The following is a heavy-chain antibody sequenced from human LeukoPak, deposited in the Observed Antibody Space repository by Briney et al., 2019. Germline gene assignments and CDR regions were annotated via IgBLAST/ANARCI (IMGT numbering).Heavy chain of an antibody. Sequence: PSETLSLTCNVSGYSISNGYYWGWIRQPPGKGLEWIGSIYHSGITHYNPSLKGRVTISVDTSKNQFSLKLSSVTAADTAVYYCARETTMIVVVSAFDIWGHGTLVTVSS. V-gene: IGHV4-38-2*02. CDR2: IYHSGIT. J-gene: IGHJ3*02. D-gene: IGHD3-22*01. CDR3: ARETTMIVVVSAFDI. CDR1: GYSISNGYY.